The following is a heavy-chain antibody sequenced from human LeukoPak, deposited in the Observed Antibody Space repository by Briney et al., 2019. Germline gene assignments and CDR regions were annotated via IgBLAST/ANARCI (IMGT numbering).Heavy chain of an antibody. CDR1: GFTFSSYS. CDR3: AKTPAYYDFWSGYPTYYFDY. V-gene: IGHV3-21*04. J-gene: IGHJ4*02. CDR2: ISSSSSYI. D-gene: IGHD3-3*01. Sequence: GGSLRLSCAASGFTFSSYSMTWVRQAPGKGLEWVSSISSSSSYIYYADSVKGRFTISRDNSKNTLYLQMNSLRAEDTAVYYCAKTPAYYDFWSGYPTYYFDYWGQGTLVTVSS.